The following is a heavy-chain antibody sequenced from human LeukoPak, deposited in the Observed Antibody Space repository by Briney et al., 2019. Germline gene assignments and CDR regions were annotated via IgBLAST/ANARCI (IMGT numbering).Heavy chain of an antibody. CDR2: INPNSGGT. Sequence: GASVKVSCKASGYTFTGYYMHWVRQAPGQGLEWMGRINPNSGGTNYAQKFQGRVTMTRDSSISTAYMELSSLRSEDTAVYYCARGGSSSTLDYWGQGTLVTVSS. CDR3: ARGGSSSTLDY. V-gene: IGHV1-2*06. CDR1: GYTFTGYY. D-gene: IGHD6-6*01. J-gene: IGHJ4*02.